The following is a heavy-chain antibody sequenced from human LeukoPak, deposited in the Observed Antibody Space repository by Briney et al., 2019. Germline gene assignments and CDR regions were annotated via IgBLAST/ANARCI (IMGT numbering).Heavy chain of an antibody. D-gene: IGHD1-1*01. V-gene: IGHV5-10-1*01. J-gene: IGHJ4*02. Sequence: SCKASGYSFTSCRISWVRQMPGKGLEWMGRIDPSDSYTNYSPSFQGHVTISADKSISTAYLQWSSLKASDTAMYYCARYTTRDFDYWGERREIGVSS. CDR3: ARYTTRDFDY. CDR2: IDPSDSYT. CDR1: GYSFTSCR.